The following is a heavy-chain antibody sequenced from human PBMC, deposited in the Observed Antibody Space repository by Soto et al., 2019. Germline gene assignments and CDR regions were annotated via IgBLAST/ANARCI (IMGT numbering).Heavy chain of an antibody. CDR3: ARDAAVGLFDY. V-gene: IGHV1-18*01. J-gene: IGHJ4*02. Sequence: QVQLVQSGAEVKKPGASVKVSCKASGYTFTSYGISWVRQAPGQGLEWMGWINPYNGNTKYAQTLQGRVTMTTDTSTSTSYMELRSLRSDDTAVYYCARDAAVGLFDYWGQGTLVTVSS. CDR1: GYTFTSYG. D-gene: IGHD1-26*01. CDR2: INPYNGNT.